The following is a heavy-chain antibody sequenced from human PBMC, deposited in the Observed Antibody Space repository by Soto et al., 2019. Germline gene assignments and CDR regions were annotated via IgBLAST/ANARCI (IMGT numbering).Heavy chain of an antibody. CDR3: VSDRGYGHASVPYS. J-gene: IGHJ4*02. CDR1: GFAFSSYG. V-gene: IGHV3-30*03. CDR2: ISYDGSLQ. D-gene: IGHD5-18*01. Sequence: QAQLVESGGGVVQPGRSLRLSCAASGFAFSSYGMHWVRQAPGTGLEWVAVISYDGSLQHYADSVKGRFTISRDNSITMVLLQMSSLRAEDTAVYYCVSDRGYGHASVPYSWGQGTLVSVSS.